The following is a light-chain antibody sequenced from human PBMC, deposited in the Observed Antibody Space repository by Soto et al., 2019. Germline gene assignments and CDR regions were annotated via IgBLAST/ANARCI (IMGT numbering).Light chain of an antibody. CDR2: EVN. V-gene: IGLV2-14*01. Sequence: QSVLTQPASVSGSLGQSITISCSGTSSDIGAYDSVSWYQQHPGRAPKLIIFEVNNWPSGVSSRFSGSKSGNTASLTISGLQAEDEADYYCSSYTSVSALHVFGTGTKVTVL. CDR3: SSYTSVSALHV. J-gene: IGLJ1*01. CDR1: SSDIGAYDS.